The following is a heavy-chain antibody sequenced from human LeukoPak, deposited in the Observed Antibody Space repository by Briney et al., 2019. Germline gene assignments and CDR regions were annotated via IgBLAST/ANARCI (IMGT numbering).Heavy chain of an antibody. CDR1: GFTFSSYA. D-gene: IGHD3-10*01. Sequence: GGSLRLSCAASGFTFSSYAMSWVRQAPGKGLEWVSAISGSGGSTYYADSVKGRFTISRDNSKNTLYLQMNSLRAEDTAVYYCAKDGVRGLGDLPNYFDYWGQGTLVTVSS. V-gene: IGHV3-23*01. CDR3: AKDGVRGLGDLPNYFDY. CDR2: ISGSGGST. J-gene: IGHJ4*02.